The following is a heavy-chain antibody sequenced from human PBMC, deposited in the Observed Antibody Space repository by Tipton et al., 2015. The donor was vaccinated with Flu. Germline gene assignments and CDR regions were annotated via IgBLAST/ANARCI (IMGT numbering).Heavy chain of an antibody. Sequence: TLSLTCGVSGDSIRSSNYYWGWIRQPPGKGLEWIGNIFHSGNTYRNPSLKSRVTISVDTSKNHFSLKLSSVTAADTAVYYCARRDYSNYVSEPKNWFDSWGQGALVIVSS. CDR2: IFHSGNT. CDR3: ARRDYSNYVSEPKNWFDS. V-gene: IGHV4-39*07. D-gene: IGHD4-11*01. CDR1: GDSIRSSNYY. J-gene: IGHJ5*01.